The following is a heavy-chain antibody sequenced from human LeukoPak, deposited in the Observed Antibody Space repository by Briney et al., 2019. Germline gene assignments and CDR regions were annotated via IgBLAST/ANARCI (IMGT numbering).Heavy chain of an antibody. V-gene: IGHV3-11*04. CDR2: ISSSGTTI. CDR3: AGSYGSAHSFHI. CDR1: GFIFSDYY. J-gene: IGHJ3*02. Sequence: GGSLSLSCAASGFIFSDYYMSWIRQAPGKGPEWVSYISSSGTTIYYADSVKGRFTISRDNAKNSLYLQMNSLRAEDTAVYYCAGSYGSAHSFHISGQGTMVTVSS. D-gene: IGHD3-10*01.